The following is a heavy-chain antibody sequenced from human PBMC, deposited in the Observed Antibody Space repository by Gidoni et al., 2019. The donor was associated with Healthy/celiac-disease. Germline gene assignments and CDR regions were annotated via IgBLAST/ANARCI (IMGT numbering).Heavy chain of an antibody. CDR1: GFTFSSYG. J-gene: IGHJ3*02. Sequence: QVQLVESGGGVVQPGRSLRLSCAASGFTFSSYGMHWVRQAPGKGLEWVAVISYDGSNKYYADSVKGRFTISRDNSKNTLYLQMNSLRAEDTAVYYCAIVTTVISHDAFDIWGQGTMVTVSS. V-gene: IGHV3-30*03. CDR3: AIVTTVISHDAFDI. D-gene: IGHD4-17*01. CDR2: ISYDGSNK.